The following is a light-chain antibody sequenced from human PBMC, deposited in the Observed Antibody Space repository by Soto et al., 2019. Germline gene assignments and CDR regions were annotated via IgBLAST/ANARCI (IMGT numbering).Light chain of an antibody. CDR1: QTINSNY. V-gene: IGKV3-20*01. CDR3: QQYGSSPYT. CDR2: GVS. Sequence: EIVLTQSPGTLSLSPGERATLSCRTSQTINSNYLGWYQQKPGQAPRLLIHGVSSRATGIPDRFSGSGSGTDFTLTISRLEPEDFAVYYCQQYGSSPYTFGQGTKLEIK. J-gene: IGKJ2*01.